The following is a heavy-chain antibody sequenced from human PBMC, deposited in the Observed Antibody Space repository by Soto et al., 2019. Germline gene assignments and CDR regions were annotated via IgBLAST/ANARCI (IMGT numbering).Heavy chain of an antibody. Sequence: AASVKVSCKASGYTFTGYYMHWVRQAPGQGLEWMGWINPNSGGTNYAQKFQGRVTMTRDTSISTAYMELSRLRSDDTAVYYCARDRRGYSYGYPGLYGMDVWGQGTTVTVSS. J-gene: IGHJ6*02. D-gene: IGHD5-18*01. V-gene: IGHV1-2*02. CDR1: GYTFTGYY. CDR3: ARDRRGYSYGYPGLYGMDV. CDR2: INPNSGGT.